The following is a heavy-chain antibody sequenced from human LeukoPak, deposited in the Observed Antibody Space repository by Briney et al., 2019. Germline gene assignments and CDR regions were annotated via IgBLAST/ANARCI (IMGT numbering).Heavy chain of an antibody. J-gene: IGHJ4*02. V-gene: IGHV4-61*01. CDR3: ARSWIQLWLPLEY. Sequence: SETLSLTCTVSGGSVSSGSYYWSWIRQPPGKGLEWIGYIYYSGSTNYNPSLRSRVTISVDTSKNQFSLKLSSVTAADTAVYYCARSWIQLWLPLEYWGQGTLVTVSS. CDR2: IYYSGST. CDR1: GGSVSSGSYY. D-gene: IGHD5-18*01.